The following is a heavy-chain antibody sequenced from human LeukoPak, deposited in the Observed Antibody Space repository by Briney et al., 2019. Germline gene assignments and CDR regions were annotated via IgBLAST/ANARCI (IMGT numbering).Heavy chain of an antibody. V-gene: IGHV4-34*01. CDR2: INHSGST. CDR1: SGSFSGYY. J-gene: IGHJ4*02. CDR3: AIGCSSTSCPGPFDY. D-gene: IGHD2-2*01. Sequence: PSETLSLTCAVYSGSFSGYYWSWIRQPPGKGLEWIGEINHSGSTNYNPSLKSRVTISVDTSKNQFSLKLSSVTAADTAVYYCAIGCSSTSCPGPFDYWGQGTLVTVSS.